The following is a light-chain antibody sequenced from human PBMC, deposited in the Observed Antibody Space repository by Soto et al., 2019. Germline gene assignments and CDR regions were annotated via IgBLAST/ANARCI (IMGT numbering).Light chain of an antibody. CDR3: MQGLQTVFT. J-gene: IGKJ3*01. CDR2: LGS. V-gene: IGKV2-28*01. CDR1: QSLLHSNGYNY. Sequence: EIVMTQSPLSLPVTPGEPASISCRSSQSLLHSNGYNYLDWYLQKPGQSPQLLIYLGSNRASGVPDRFSGSGSGTDFTLQISRVEAEDVGVYYCMQGLQTVFTFGPGTKVDIK.